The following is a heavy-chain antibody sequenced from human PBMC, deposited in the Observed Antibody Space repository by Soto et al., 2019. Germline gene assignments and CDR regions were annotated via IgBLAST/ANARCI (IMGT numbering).Heavy chain of an antibody. V-gene: IGHV4-59*08. CDR2: IYYSGST. D-gene: IGHD2-15*01. CDR1: GGSISSYY. J-gene: IGHJ4*02. CDR3: ARRYGGSIDY. Sequence: QVQLQESGPGLVKPSETLSLTCTVSGGSISSYYWSWIRQPPGKGLEWIGYIYYSGSTNYNPSLKGRVTISVDTSKNQFSLKLSSVTAAETAVYYCARRYGGSIDYWGQGTLVTVSS.